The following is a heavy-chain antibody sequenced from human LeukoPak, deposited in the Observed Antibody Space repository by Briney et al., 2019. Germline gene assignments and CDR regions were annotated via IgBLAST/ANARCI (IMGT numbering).Heavy chain of an antibody. CDR2: IKQDGSEK. CDR3: ARRFLEWFGAHAFDI. J-gene: IGHJ3*02. V-gene: IGHV3-7*01. Sequence: PGGSLRLSCAASGFTFSSYWMSWVRQAPGKGLEWVANIKQDGSEKYYVDSVKGRFTISRDNAKSSLYLQMNSLRAEDTAVYYCARRFLEWFGAHAFDIWGQGTMVTVSS. D-gene: IGHD3-3*01. CDR1: GFTFSSYW.